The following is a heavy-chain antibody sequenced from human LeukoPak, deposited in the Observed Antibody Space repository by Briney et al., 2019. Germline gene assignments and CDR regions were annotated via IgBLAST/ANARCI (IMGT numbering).Heavy chain of an antibody. CDR2: IKQDGSEK. Sequence: GGSLRLSCAASGFTFSSYWMSWVRQAPGKGLEWVANIKQDGSEKYYVDSVKGRFTISRNNAKNSLYLQMNSLRAEDTAVYYCARDPYYYDSSGYSPWGQGTLVTVSS. CDR3: ARDPYYYDSSGYSP. V-gene: IGHV3-7*03. J-gene: IGHJ4*02. D-gene: IGHD3-22*01. CDR1: GFTFSSYW.